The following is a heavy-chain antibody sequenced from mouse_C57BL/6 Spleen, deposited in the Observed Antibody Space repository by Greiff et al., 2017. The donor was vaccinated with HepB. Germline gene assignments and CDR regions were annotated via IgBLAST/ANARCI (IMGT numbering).Heavy chain of an antibody. Sequence: EVQRVESGGGLVKPGGSLKLSCAASGFTFSDYGMHWVRQAPEKGLEWVAYISSGSSTIYYADTVKGRFTISRDNAKNTLFLQMTSLRSEDTAMYYCARSGITTDYAMDYWGQGTSVTVSS. CDR3: ARSGITTDYAMDY. V-gene: IGHV5-17*01. D-gene: IGHD1-1*01. CDR1: GFTFSDYG. CDR2: ISSGSSTI. J-gene: IGHJ4*01.